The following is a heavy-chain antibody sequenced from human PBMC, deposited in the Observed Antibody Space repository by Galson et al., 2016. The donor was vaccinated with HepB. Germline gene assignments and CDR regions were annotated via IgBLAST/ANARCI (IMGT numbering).Heavy chain of an antibody. CDR1: GFKFSGHG. J-gene: IGHJ4*02. Sequence: SLRLSCAASGFKFSGHGMHWVRQAPGKRLEYVSAISHNGGTTYYADSVKDRFTISRDKSKDTLYLQITSLRPEDTAIYYCVKAIVVFIHSGDSWGQGTLVTVS. D-gene: IGHD3-22*01. CDR2: ISHNGGTT. V-gene: IGHV3-64D*06. CDR3: VKAIVVFIHSGDS.